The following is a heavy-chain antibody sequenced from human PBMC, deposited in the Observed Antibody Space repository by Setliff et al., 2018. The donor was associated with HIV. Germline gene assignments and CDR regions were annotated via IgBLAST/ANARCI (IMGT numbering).Heavy chain of an antibody. CDR3: ARSRSTRDAFDT. V-gene: IGHV3-21*01. Sequence: PGESLKISCVGSGFTFSDFSMNWFRQAPGKGLEWVSSMNWDSSVIYYAGSLKGRFTISRDNARNSLYLDMNTLRAEDTALYYCARSRSTRDAFDTWGQGTMVTVSS. D-gene: IGHD2-2*01. CDR2: MNWDSSVI. CDR1: GFTFSDFS. J-gene: IGHJ3*02.